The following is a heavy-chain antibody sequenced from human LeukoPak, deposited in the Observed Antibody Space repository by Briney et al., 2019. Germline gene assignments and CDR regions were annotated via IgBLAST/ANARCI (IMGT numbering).Heavy chain of an antibody. V-gene: IGHV4-38-2*02. Sequence: SETLSLTCSVSGYSISSGNYWGWIRQPPGKGLEWIGSIHYSGNTNYNPSLKSRVTISVDTSKNQFSLKLSSVTAADTAVYYCARRGRRANSAPGYWGQGTLVTVSS. CDR1: GYSISSGNY. J-gene: IGHJ4*02. D-gene: IGHD4-23*01. CDR2: IHYSGNT. CDR3: ARRGRRANSAPGY.